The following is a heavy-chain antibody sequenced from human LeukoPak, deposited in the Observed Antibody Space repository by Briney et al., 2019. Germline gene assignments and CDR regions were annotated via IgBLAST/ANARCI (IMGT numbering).Heavy chain of an antibody. CDR2: IKQDGSEK. J-gene: IGHJ4*02. Sequence: ETLSLTCTVSGGSISSYYWSWIRQPPGKGLEWVANIKQDGSEKDYVDSVKGRFTISRDNAKNSLYLQMNSLRAEDTAVYYCARAGGSSWADYWGQGTLVTVSS. CDR3: ARAGGSSWADY. CDR1: GGSISSYY. V-gene: IGHV3-7*01. D-gene: IGHD6-13*01.